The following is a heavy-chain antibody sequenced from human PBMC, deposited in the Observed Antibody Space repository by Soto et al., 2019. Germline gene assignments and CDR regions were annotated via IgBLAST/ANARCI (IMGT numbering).Heavy chain of an antibody. CDR1: GFTFSSYG. Sequence: QVQLVESGGGVVQPGRSLRLSCAASGFTFSSYGMHWVRQAPGKGLEWVAVIWYDGSNKYYADSVKGRFTISRDNSKNTLYLQMSSLRAEDTAVYYCARGLAAAGTPFDYWGQGTLVTVSS. D-gene: IGHD6-13*01. CDR2: IWYDGSNK. V-gene: IGHV3-33*01. J-gene: IGHJ4*02. CDR3: ARGLAAAGTPFDY.